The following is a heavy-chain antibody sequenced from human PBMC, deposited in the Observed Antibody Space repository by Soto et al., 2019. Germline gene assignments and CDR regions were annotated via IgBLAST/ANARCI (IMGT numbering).Heavy chain of an antibody. Sequence: PGGSLRLSCAASGFTFSCYAMSWVRQAPGKGLEWVSAISGSSSYIYYADSVKGRFTISRDNAKNSLYLQMNSLRAEDTAVYYCARDESGEYYFDYWGQGTLVTVSS. CDR3: ARDESGEYYFDY. V-gene: IGHV3-21*01. J-gene: IGHJ4*02. CDR2: ISGSSSYI. D-gene: IGHD3-10*01. CDR1: GFTFSCYA.